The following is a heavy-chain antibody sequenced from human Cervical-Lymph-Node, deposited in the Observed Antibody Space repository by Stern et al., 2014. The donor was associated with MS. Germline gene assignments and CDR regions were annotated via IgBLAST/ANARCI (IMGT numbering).Heavy chain of an antibody. J-gene: IGHJ4*02. V-gene: IGHV1-18*04. CDR2: ITAYNGDT. CDR1: GYTFTNYA. CDR3: ARFTLVSGSHNY. Sequence: VQLVESGPEVKKPGASVKVSCNGSGYTFTNYAFSWVRQAPGQGLEWMGWITAYNGDTTYAPRFQGRVALPTDTSPATAYMELRSLRSDDTAVYYCARFTLVSGSHNYWGQGTLVTVSS. D-gene: IGHD3-10*01.